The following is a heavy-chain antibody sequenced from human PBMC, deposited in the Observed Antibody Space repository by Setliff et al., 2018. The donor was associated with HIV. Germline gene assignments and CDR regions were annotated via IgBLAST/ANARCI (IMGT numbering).Heavy chain of an antibody. V-gene: IGHV4-4*09. CDR1: GDSISTDY. Sequence: SETLSLTCTVSGDSISTDYWTWIRQPPGKGLEWIGYIYNSASTSYNPSLKSRVTISVDTSKNQFSLKLNSVTAADTAVYYCARRIDDSGSFPDRNWFDTWGQGSLVTVSS. CDR3: ARRIDDSGSFPDRNWFDT. J-gene: IGHJ5*02. D-gene: IGHD3-10*01. CDR2: IYNSAST.